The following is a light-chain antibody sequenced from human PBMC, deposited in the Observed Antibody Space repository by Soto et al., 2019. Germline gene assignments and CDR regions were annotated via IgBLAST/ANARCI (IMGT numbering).Light chain of an antibody. CDR1: QTVRNP. V-gene: IGKV3-11*01. CDR2: GAS. J-gene: IGKJ5*01. Sequence: VLAQSSAHLVLFSGGRATLLRRSSQTVRNPLLWFQQKPGQAPRLLIHGASDRAAGIPARFSGSGSGTDFTLTISGLESEDFAVYYCQQRNNWPPITFGQGTRLEI. CDR3: QQRNNWPPIT.